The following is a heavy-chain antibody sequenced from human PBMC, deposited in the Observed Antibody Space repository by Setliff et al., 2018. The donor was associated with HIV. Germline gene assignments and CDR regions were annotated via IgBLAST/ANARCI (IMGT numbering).Heavy chain of an antibody. J-gene: IGHJ4*02. CDR2: ILPFLGMG. D-gene: IGHD3-22*01. Sequence: SVKVSCKTSGGSFSTSVISWVRQAPGQGLEWVGGILPFLGMGDFAQKFQGRVTITADESTSIAYMELSSLRSDDTAVYYCATYHYYDSSAYFIDLYYFDYWGQGTLVTVS. CDR1: GGSFSTSV. CDR3: ATYHYYDSSAYFIDLYYFDY. V-gene: IGHV1-69*10.